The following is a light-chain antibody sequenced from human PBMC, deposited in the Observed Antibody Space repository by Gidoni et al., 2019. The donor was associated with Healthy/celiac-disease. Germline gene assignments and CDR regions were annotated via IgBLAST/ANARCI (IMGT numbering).Light chain of an antibody. CDR3: QQRSNWPPGGT. Sequence: EIVLPQSPATLSLSPGERATLSCRASQGVSSNLAWYQQNPGQAPRLLIYDASNRATGIPARFSGSGSGTDFTLTISSLEPEDFAVYYCQQRSNWPPGGTFGQGTKLEIK. J-gene: IGKJ2*02. CDR2: DAS. V-gene: IGKV3-11*01. CDR1: QGVSSN.